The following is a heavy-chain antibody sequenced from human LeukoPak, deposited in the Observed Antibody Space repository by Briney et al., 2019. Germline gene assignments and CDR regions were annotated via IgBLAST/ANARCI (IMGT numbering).Heavy chain of an antibody. D-gene: IGHD3-9*01. CDR2: INPSGGST. CDR3: ARGGFNYNILTGAFDI. Sequence: ASEKVSCKASGYTFTSYYIHWVRQAPGQGLEWMGIINPSGGSTNYAQKFQGRVTMTRDTSTSTVYMDLSSLRSEDTAVYYCARGGFNYNILTGAFDIWGQGTMVTVSS. J-gene: IGHJ3*02. V-gene: IGHV1-46*01. CDR1: GYTFTSYY.